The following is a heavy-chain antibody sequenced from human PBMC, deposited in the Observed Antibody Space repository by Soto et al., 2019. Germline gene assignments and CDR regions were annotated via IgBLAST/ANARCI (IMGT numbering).Heavy chain of an antibody. J-gene: IGHJ4*02. CDR2: INAGNGNT. V-gene: IGHV1-3*01. D-gene: IGHD3-10*01. Sequence: ASVKVSCKASGYTFTSYAMHWVRQAPGQRLEWMGWINAGNGNTKYSQKFQGRVTITRDTSASTAYMELSNLRSEDTAVYYCARSITMVRGVIRNFDYWGQGTLVTAPQ. CDR3: ARSITMVRGVIRNFDY. CDR1: GYTFTSYA.